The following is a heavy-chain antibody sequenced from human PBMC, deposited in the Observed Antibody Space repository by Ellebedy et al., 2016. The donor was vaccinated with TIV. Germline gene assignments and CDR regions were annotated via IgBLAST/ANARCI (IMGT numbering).Heavy chain of an antibody. CDR1: GYTFTNYY. J-gene: IGHJ5*02. CDR3: AREARGTAGFAP. Sequence: AASVKVSCKASGYTFTNYYIHWVRQAPGQGLEWMGIIDPSDGVTNYPQKFQGRVNMTRDTSTSTLYIQLISLRSEDTAVYYCAREARGTAGFAPWGQGTLVTVSS. D-gene: IGHD2-15*01. CDR2: IDPSDGVT. V-gene: IGHV1-46*01.